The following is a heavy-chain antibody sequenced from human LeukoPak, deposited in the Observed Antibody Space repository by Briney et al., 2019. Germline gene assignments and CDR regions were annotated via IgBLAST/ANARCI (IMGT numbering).Heavy chain of an antibody. CDR3: AKGRARLGYSSSLLSGNAFDI. V-gene: IGHV3-30*02. CDR2: IQYDGSNK. D-gene: IGHD6-6*01. Sequence: AGGSLRLSCAASGFTFSTYGMHWVRQAPGKGLEWVAFIQYDGSNKYYADSVKGRFTISRDNSKNTPYLQMNSLRAEDTAVYYCAKGRARLGYSSSLLSGNAFDIWGQGAMVTVSS. CDR1: GFTFSTYG. J-gene: IGHJ3*02.